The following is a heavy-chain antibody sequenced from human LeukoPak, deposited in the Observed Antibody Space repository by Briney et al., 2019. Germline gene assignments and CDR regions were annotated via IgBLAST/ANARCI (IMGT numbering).Heavy chain of an antibody. J-gene: IGHJ6*03. CDR3: ASDGPAAGQQLVMGYYYYYYMDV. D-gene: IGHD6-6*01. V-gene: IGHV4-34*01. CDR1: GGSFSSYY. Sequence: SETLSLTCAVYGGSFSSYYWSWIRQPPGKGLEWIGEINHSGSTSYKPSLKSRVTISLDTSKNQFSLRLSSVTAADTAVYYCASDGPAAGQQLVMGYYYYYYMDVWGKGTTVTVSS. CDR2: INHSGST.